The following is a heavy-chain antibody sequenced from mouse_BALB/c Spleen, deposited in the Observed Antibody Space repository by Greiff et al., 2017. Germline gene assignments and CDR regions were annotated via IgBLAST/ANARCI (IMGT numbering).Heavy chain of an antibody. CDR3: ARWGKKEIDY. CDR2: ISYSGST. Sequence: EVKVEESGPGLVKPSQSLSLTCTVTGYSITSDYAWNWIRQFPGNKLEWMGYISYSGSTSYNPSLKSRISITRDTSKNQFFLQLNSVTTEDTATYYCARWGKKEIDYWGQGTTLTVSS. D-gene: IGHD2-1*01. CDR1: GYSITSDYA. J-gene: IGHJ2*01. V-gene: IGHV3-2*02.